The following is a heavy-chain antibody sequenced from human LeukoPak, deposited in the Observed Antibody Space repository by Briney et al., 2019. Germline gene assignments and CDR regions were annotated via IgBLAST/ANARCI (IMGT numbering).Heavy chain of an antibody. J-gene: IGHJ6*02. Sequence: SVKASCKASGGTFTSYAISWVRQAPGQGLEWRGGIIPIFGIANYAQKFQGRVTITADKSTSTAYMELSSLRSEDTAVYYCASAAAYKSRYYYYGMDVWGQGTTVTVSS. V-gene: IGHV1-69*10. CDR1: GGTFTSYA. D-gene: IGHD6-13*01. CDR2: IIPIFGIA. CDR3: ASAAAYKSRYYYYGMDV.